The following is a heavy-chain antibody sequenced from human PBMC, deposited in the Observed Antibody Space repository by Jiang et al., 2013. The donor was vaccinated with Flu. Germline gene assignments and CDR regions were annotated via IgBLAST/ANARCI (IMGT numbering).Heavy chain of an antibody. J-gene: IGHJ1*01. V-gene: IGHV3-23*04. CDR1: GFTFSSYA. Sequence: VQLVESGGGLVQPGGSLRLSCAASGFTFSSYAMSWVRQAPGKGLEWVSAISGSGGSTYYADSVKGRFTISRDNSKNTLYLQMNSLRAEDTAVYYCAKDRLFGTFYDSSGYYWGHFQHWGQGTLVTVSS. CDR2: ISGSGGST. D-gene: IGHD3-22*01. CDR3: AKDRLFGTFYDSSGYYWGHFQH.